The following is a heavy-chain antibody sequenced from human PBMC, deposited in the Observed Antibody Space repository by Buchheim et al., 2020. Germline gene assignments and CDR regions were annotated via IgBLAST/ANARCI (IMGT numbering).Heavy chain of an antibody. J-gene: IGHJ2*01. Sequence: QVQLQESGPVLVKPSQTLSLTCTVSGGSISSGGYYWSWIRQHPGKGLEWIGHIYYSGSTYYKPSLKSRVTISVDTYKNPFSLKLSSVTAADTAVYYCARGKSEGSGWRYWYFDLWGRGTL. CDR3: ARGKSEGSGWRYWYFDL. CDR2: IYYSGST. V-gene: IGHV4-31*03. CDR1: GGSISSGGYY. D-gene: IGHD6-19*01.